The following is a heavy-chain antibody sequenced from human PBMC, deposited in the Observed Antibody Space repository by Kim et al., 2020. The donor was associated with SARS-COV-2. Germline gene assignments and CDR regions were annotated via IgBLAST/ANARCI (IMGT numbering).Heavy chain of an antibody. J-gene: IGHJ6*02. V-gene: IGHV6-1*01. CDR1: GDSVSSNSAA. CDR3: ARGGAAAGGKGEGALYYYYGMDV. D-gene: IGHD6-13*01. Sequence: SQTLSLTCAISGDSVSSNSAAWNWIRQSPSRGLEWLGRTYYRSKWYNDYAVSVKSRITINPDTSKNQFSLQLNSVTPEDTAVYYCARGGAAAGGKGEGALYYYYGMDVWGQGTTVTVSS. CDR2: TYYRSKWYN.